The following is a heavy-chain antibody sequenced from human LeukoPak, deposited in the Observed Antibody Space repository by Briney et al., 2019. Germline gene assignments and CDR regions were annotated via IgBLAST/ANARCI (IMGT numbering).Heavy chain of an antibody. CDR2: INHSGST. V-gene: IGHV4-34*01. Sequence: SETLSLTCAVYGGSFSGYYWSWIRQPPGKGLEWIGEINHSGSTNYNPSLKSRVTISVDTSKNQFSLKLSSVTAADTAVYYCARVASSTSCPLDWGQGTLVTVSS. CDR3: ARVASSTSCPLD. CDR1: GGSFSGYY. D-gene: IGHD2-2*01. J-gene: IGHJ4*02.